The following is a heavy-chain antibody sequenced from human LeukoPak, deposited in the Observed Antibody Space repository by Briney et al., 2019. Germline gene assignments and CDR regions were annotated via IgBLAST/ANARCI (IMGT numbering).Heavy chain of an antibody. CDR3: ARGRRVVVPAASRYYFDY. V-gene: IGHV1-69*04. D-gene: IGHD2-2*01. J-gene: IGHJ4*02. Sequence: ASVKVSCKASGGTLSSYAISWVRQAPGQGLEWMGRIIPIFGIANYAQKFQGRDTITADKSTSTAYMELSSLRSEDTAVYYCARGRRVVVPAASRYYFDYWGQGTLVTVSS. CDR1: GGTLSSYA. CDR2: IIPIFGIA.